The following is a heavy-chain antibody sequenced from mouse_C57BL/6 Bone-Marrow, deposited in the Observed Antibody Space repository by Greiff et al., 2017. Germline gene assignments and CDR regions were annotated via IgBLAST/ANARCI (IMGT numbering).Heavy chain of an antibody. CDR3: ARRGTVVAFYAMDY. D-gene: IGHD1-1*01. V-gene: IGHV5-17*01. J-gene: IGHJ4*01. CDR1: GFTFSDYG. CDR2: ISSGSSTI. Sequence: EVMLVESGGGLVKPGGSLKLSCAASGFTFSDYGMHWVRQAPEKGLEWVAYISSGSSTIYYAHTVKGRFTITVDNANNTLFLQRPSLRSEDTAMYYGARRGTVVAFYAMDYWGQGTSVTVSS.